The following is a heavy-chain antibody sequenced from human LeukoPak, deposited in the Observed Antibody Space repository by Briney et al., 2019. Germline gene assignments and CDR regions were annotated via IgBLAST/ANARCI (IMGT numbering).Heavy chain of an antibody. V-gene: IGHV4-34*01. CDR3: ARGRRFVVDY. CDR1: GGSFSGYY. Sequence: SETLSLTCAVYGGSFSGYYWSWIRQPPGKGLEWIGEINHSGSTNYNPSLKSRVTISVDTSKNQFSLKLSSATAADTAVYYCARGRRFVVDYWGQGTLVTVSS. J-gene: IGHJ4*02. CDR2: INHSGST. D-gene: IGHD3-3*01.